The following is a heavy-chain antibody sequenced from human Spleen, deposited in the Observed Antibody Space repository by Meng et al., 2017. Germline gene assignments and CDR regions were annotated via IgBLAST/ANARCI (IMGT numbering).Heavy chain of an antibody. CDR1: GYNFPDYY. Sequence: GGSLRLSCKPSGYNFPDYYIHWVRQAPGQGLEWMGRIDPKNGDTHYAQKFQGRVTMTGDTSISTAYMDLSGLRSDDTAVYYCARDEDISAAGKLFGDYWGQGTLVTVSS. V-gene: IGHV1-2*06. J-gene: IGHJ4*02. CDR3: ARDEDISAAGKLFGDY. CDR2: IDPKNGDT. D-gene: IGHD6-13*01.